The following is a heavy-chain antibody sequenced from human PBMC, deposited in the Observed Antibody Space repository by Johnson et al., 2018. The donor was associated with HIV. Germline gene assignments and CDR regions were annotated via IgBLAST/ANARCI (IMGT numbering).Heavy chain of an antibody. V-gene: IGHV3-33*05. J-gene: IGHJ3*02. CDR1: GFTFSSFG. CDR3: AKKNRGAFDI. Sequence: QVQLVESGGGVVQPGRSLRLSCVASGFTFSSFGMHWVRQPPGEGLEWVAVTSNDGTNTYYADSVKGRFTISRDNSKNTLYFQMNGLRAEDTAVYYCAKKNRGAFDIWGQGTMVTVSS. CDR2: TSNDGTNT.